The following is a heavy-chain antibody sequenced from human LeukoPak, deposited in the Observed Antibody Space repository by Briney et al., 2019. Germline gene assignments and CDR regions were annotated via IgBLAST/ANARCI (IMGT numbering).Heavy chain of an antibody. CDR1: GGSISSSSYY. D-gene: IGHD3-3*01. CDR2: IYYSGST. V-gene: IGHV4-39*01. Sequence: PSETLSLTCTVSGGSISSSSYYWGWIRQPPGKGLEWIGSIYYSGSTYYNPSLKSRVTISVDTSKNQFSLKLSSVTAADTAVYYCARGLYDFWSGRSTYFDYWGQGTLVTVSS. J-gene: IGHJ4*02. CDR3: ARGLYDFWSGRSTYFDY.